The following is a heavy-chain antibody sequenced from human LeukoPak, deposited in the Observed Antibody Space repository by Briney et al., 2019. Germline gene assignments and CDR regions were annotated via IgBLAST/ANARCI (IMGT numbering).Heavy chain of an antibody. D-gene: IGHD5-18*01. J-gene: IGHJ4*02. CDR2: ISYDGSNK. CDR3: ARDEGGYSYGSPHY. V-gene: IGHV3-30-3*01. Sequence: PGRSLRLSCAASGFTFSSYAMHWVRQAPGKGLEWVAVISYDGSNKYYADSVKGRFTISRDNSKNTLYLQMNSLRAEDTAVYYCARDEGGYSYGSPHYWGQGTLVTVSS. CDR1: GFTFSSYA.